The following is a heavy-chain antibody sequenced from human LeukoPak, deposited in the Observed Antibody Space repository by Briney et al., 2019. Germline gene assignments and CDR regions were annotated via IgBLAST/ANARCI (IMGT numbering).Heavy chain of an antibody. CDR3: ARGLGYEFDL. J-gene: IGHJ2*01. V-gene: IGHV4-34*01. D-gene: IGHD1-1*01. CDR1: SGSFSGYY. CDR2: INHSGST. Sequence: KPSETLSLTCAVYSGSFSGYYWSWIRQPPGKGLEWIGEINHSGSTNYNPSLKSRVTISVDTSKNQFSLKLSSVTAADTAVYYCARGLGYEFDLWGRGTLVTVSS.